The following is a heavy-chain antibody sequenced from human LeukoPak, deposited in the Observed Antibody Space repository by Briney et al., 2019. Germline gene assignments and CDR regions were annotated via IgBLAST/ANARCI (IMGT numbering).Heavy chain of an antibody. J-gene: IGHJ4*02. Sequence: ASVKVSCKASGYTFTGYYMHWVRQAPGQGLEWMGWINPNSGGTNYAQKFQGRVTMTRDTSISTAYMELSRLRSDDTAVYYCARVVGDFWSGYWVYYFDYWGQGTLVTVSS. CDR3: ARVVGDFWSGYWVYYFDY. CDR1: GYTFTGYY. D-gene: IGHD3-3*01. V-gene: IGHV1-2*02. CDR2: INPNSGGT.